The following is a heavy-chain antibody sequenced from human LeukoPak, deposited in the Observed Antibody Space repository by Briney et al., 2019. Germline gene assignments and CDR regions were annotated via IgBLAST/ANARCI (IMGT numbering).Heavy chain of an antibody. J-gene: IGHJ4*02. CDR2: IYHSGST. D-gene: IGHD2-2*02. Sequence: SETLSLTCTVSGYSISSGYDWGWIRQPPGKGLEWIGSIYHSGSTYYNPSLKSRVTISVDTSKNQFSLKLSSVTAADTAVYYCARDSTYCSSTSCYKDFDYWGQGTLVTVSS. V-gene: IGHV4-38-2*02. CDR1: GYSISSGYD. CDR3: ARDSTYCSSTSCYKDFDY.